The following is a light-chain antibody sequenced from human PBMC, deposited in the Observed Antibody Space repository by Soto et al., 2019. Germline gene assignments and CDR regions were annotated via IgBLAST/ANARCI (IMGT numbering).Light chain of an antibody. CDR3: AAWDHSLQGWV. CDR2: EVT. CDR1: SSDVGGYDY. V-gene: IGLV2-8*01. Sequence: QSVLTQPPSASGSPGQSVTISCTGTSSDVGGYDYVSWYQQHPGKAPKPMIHEVTIRPSGVSDRFSGSKSGNTASLTVSGLQAEDEADYYCAAWDHSLQGWVFGGGTQLTVL. J-gene: IGLJ3*02.